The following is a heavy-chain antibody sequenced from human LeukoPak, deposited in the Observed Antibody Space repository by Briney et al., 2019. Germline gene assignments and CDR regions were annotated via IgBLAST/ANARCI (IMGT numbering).Heavy chain of an antibody. CDR2: INEDGSTT. V-gene: IGHV3-74*01. D-gene: IGHD1-26*01. CDR3: ARDLGGRSGY. J-gene: IGHJ4*02. Sequence: PGGSLRLSCAASGFTFSSYWMHWVRQAPGKGLVWVSRINEDGSTTNYADSVKGRFTISRDNAKNTLYPQMNSLRAEDTAVYYCARDLGGRSGYWGQGTLVTVSS. CDR1: GFTFSSYW.